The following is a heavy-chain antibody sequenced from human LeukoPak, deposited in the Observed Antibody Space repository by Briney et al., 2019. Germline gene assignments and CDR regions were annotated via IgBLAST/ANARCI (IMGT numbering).Heavy chain of an antibody. D-gene: IGHD2-2*01. J-gene: IGHJ4*02. CDR3: ARDYIVVVPAATIALFDY. V-gene: IGHV3-7*01. CDR1: GFTFSNYW. Sequence: GGSLRLSCAASGFTFSNYWMSWVRQAPGKGLEWVANIKPDGSAKYYVDSVKGRFTISRDNAQNSLYLQMNSLRAEDTAVYYCARDYIVVVPAATIALFDYWGQGTLVTVSS. CDR2: IKPDGSAK.